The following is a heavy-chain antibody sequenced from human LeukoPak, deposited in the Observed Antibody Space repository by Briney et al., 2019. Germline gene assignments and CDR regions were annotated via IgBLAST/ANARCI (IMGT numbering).Heavy chain of an antibody. Sequence: SETLSLTCTVSGGSISSSSYYWGWIRQPPGKGLEWIRSIYYSGSTYYNPSLKSRVTISVDTSKNQFSLKLSSVTAADTAVYYCARVRYSYGYVDAFDIWGQGTMVTVSS. CDR2: IYYSGST. D-gene: IGHD5-18*01. CDR1: GGSISSSSYY. CDR3: ARVRYSYGYVDAFDI. V-gene: IGHV4-39*07. J-gene: IGHJ3*02.